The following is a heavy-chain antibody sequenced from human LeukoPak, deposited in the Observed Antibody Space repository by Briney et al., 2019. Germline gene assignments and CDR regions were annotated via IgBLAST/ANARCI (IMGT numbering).Heavy chain of an antibody. CDR3: ARVYDSSGYLPRY. Sequence: ASVKVSCKASGYTFTSYAMHWVRQAPGQRLEWMGWINAGNGNTKYSQKFQGRVTMTRDTSTSTVYMELSSLRSEDTAVYYCARVYDSSGYLPRYWGQGTLVTVSS. V-gene: IGHV1-3*01. CDR2: INAGNGNT. D-gene: IGHD3-22*01. CDR1: GYTFTSYA. J-gene: IGHJ4*02.